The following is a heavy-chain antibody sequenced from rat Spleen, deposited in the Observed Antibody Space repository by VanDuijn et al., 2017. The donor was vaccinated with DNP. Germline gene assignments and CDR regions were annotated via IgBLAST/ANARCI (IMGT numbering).Heavy chain of an antibody. Sequence: EVQLVESGGGLVQPGRSLKLSCEVSGFTFSDYAMVWVRQAPKKGLEWVATISYDGSRTYYRASVKGRFTISRANARSTLYLQMNSLRSEDMATYYCVRWYNSGYYFDYWGQGVMVTVSS. D-gene: IGHD4-3*01. CDR2: ISYDGSRT. V-gene: IGHV5-7*01. CDR1: GFTFSDYA. J-gene: IGHJ2*01. CDR3: VRWYNSGYYFDY.